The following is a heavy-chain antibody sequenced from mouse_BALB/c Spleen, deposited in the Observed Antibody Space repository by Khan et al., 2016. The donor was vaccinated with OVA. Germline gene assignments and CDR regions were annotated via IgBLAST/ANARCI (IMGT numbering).Heavy chain of an antibody. D-gene: IGHD2-10*01. CDR3: ARAYYGNDYYAMDY. Sequence: EVELVESGGDLVKPGGSLKVSCAASGFTFSSYGMSWVRQTPDKRLEWVATISSGGRYTYFPDSVKGRFTISRDNAKNTLYLQMTSLKSEDTAMYYCARAYYGNDYYAMDYRGQGTSVTVSS. V-gene: IGHV5-6*01. CDR1: GFTFSSYG. CDR2: ISSGGRYT. J-gene: IGHJ4*01.